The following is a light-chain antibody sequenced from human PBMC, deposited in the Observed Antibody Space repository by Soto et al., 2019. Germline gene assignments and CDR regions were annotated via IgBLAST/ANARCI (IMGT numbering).Light chain of an antibody. CDR2: DAS. Sequence: EIVLTQSPGTLSLSPGERATLSCRASQSVSSSYLAWYQQKPGQAPRLLFNDASSRATGIPDRFSGSGSGTDFTLTISRLEPGDFAVYYCQQYGSSPVTFGQGTKLEIK. CDR3: QQYGSSPVT. CDR1: QSVSSSY. J-gene: IGKJ2*01. V-gene: IGKV3-20*01.